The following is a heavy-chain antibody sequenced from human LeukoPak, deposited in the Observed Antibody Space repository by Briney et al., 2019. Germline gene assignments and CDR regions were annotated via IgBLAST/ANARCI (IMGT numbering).Heavy chain of an antibody. CDR2: ISSSSSYI. V-gene: IGHV3-21*01. J-gene: IGHJ4*02. D-gene: IGHD5-18*01. CDR3: ARGLGSYYTA. Sequence: PGGSLRLSCAASGFTFSSYSMNWVRQAPGKGLEWVSSISSSSSYIYYADSVKGRFTISRDNAKNSLYLQVNSLRAEDTAVYYCARGLGSYYTAWGQGTLVTVSS. CDR1: GFTFSSYS.